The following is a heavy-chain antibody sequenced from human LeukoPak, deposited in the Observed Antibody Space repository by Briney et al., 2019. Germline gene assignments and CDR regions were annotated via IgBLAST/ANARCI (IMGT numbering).Heavy chain of an antibody. CDR2: INHSGST. CDR3: ARSYDSSGFQEGEFDY. V-gene: IGHV4-34*01. CDR1: GGSFSGYY. J-gene: IGHJ4*02. D-gene: IGHD3-22*01. Sequence: SETLSLTCAVYGGSFSGYYWSWIRQPPGKGLEWIGEINHSGSTNYNPSLKSRVTISVDTSKNQFSLKLSSVTAADTAVYYCARSYDSSGFQEGEFDYWGQGTLVTVSS.